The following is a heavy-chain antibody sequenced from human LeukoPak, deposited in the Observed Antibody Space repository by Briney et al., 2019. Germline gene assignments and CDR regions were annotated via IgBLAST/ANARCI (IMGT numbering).Heavy chain of an antibody. CDR3: ASGLYNSRSDY. CDR1: GFTVSSNY. J-gene: IGHJ4*02. Sequence: GSLRLSCAASGFTVSSNYMSWVRQAPGKGLEWIGYIYYSGSTNYNPSLKSRVTISVDTSKNQFSLKLSSVTAADTAVYYCASGLYNSRSDYWGQGTLVTVSS. V-gene: IGHV4-59*02. D-gene: IGHD6-13*01. CDR2: IYYSGST.